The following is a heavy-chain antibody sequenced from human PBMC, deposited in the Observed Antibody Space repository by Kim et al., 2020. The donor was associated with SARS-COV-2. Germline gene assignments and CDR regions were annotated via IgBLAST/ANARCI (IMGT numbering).Heavy chain of an antibody. CDR2: ISYDGSNK. D-gene: IGHD6-19*01. V-gene: IGHV3-30-3*01. J-gene: IGHJ4*01. CDR3: ARDPSSLAVAGRFDY. Sequence: GGSLRLSCAASGFTFSSFAMHWVRQGLGKGLEWVAVISYDGSNKYYGDSVKGRFTISRDNSSSTLYLQMDSLTTEDTAVYYCARDPSSLAVAGRFDYWG. CDR1: GFTFSSFA.